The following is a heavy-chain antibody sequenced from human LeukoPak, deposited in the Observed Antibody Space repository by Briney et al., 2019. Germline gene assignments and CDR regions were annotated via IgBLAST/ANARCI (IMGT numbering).Heavy chain of an antibody. J-gene: IGHJ3*02. Sequence: GGSLRLSCAASGFTFSSYNLHWVRQAPGKGLEWVAVISKDGGFKYYADSVKGRFTISRDNSKNTFYLQMNSLIIEDTAVYYWKREEYSSFWSTAGAFDIWGQGTMVTVSS. CDR2: ISKDGGFK. CDR1: GFTFSSYN. CDR3: KREEYSSFWSTAGAFDI. V-gene: IGHV3-30*03. D-gene: IGHD6-19*01.